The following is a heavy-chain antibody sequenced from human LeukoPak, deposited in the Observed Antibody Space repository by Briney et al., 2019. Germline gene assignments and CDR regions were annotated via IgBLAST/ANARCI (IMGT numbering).Heavy chain of an antibody. V-gene: IGHV3-21*01. Sequence: GGSLRLSCAASGFTFSSYSMNWVRQAPGKGLEWVSSISSSSSSYIYYADSVKGRFTISRDNAKNSLYLQMNSLRAEDTAAYYCASGSRDGYNDYWGQGTLVTVSS. D-gene: IGHD5-24*01. J-gene: IGHJ4*02. CDR2: ISSSSSSYI. CDR1: GFTFSSYS. CDR3: ASGSRDGYNDY.